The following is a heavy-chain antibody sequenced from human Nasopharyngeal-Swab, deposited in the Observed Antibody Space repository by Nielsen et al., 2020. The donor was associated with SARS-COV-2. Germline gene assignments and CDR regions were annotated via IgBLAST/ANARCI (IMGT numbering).Heavy chain of an antibody. CDR1: GFTFGDYA. D-gene: IGHD6-19*01. CDR2: IRSKAYGGTT. Sequence: GGSLRLSCTASGFTFGDYAMSWVRQAPGKGLEWVGFIRSKAYGGTTEYAASVKGRFTISRDDSKSIAYLQMNSLKTEDTAVHYCTRAAGYYYYYYGMDVWGQGTTVTVSS. CDR3: TRAAGYYYYYYGMDV. J-gene: IGHJ6*02. V-gene: IGHV3-49*04.